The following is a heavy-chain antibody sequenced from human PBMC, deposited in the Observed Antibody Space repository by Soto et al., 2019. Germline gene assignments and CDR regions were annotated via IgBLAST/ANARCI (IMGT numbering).Heavy chain of an antibody. CDR1: GGTFSSYA. J-gene: IGHJ4*02. V-gene: IGHV1-69*13. Sequence: SVKVSCRASGGTFSSYAISWVRQAPGQGLEWMGGIIPIFGTANYAQKFQGRVTITADESTSTAYMELSSLRSEDTAVYYCARGRWIAAAGTFDYWGQGTLVTVSS. CDR2: IIPIFGTA. CDR3: ARGRWIAAAGTFDY. D-gene: IGHD6-13*01.